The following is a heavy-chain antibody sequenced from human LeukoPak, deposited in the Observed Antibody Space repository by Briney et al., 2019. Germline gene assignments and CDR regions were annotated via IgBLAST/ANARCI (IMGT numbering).Heavy chain of an antibody. J-gene: IGHJ3*02. V-gene: IGHV1-69*04. D-gene: IGHD5-18*01. CDR2: IIPILAIA. Sequence: ASVKVSCKASGGTFSSYAISWVRHAPGQGHEQMRRIIPILAIANYAQKFQGRVTITADKSTSTAYMELSSLRSEDTAVYYCARARGYSYGFSDAFDIWGQGTMVTVSS. CDR1: GGTFSSYA. CDR3: ARARGYSYGFSDAFDI.